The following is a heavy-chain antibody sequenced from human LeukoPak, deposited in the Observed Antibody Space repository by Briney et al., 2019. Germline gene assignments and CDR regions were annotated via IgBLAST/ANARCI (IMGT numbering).Heavy chain of an antibody. V-gene: IGHV3-9*01. CDR2: ISWDSGSV. Sequence: PGGSLRLSCAASGFTFDDYAMHWVRQAPWKGLEWVSCISWDSGSVDSADSVKGRFIISRDNARNSLYLQMNSLRAEDTALYYCAKGNSYDSSGLPFDYWGQGTLVTVSS. CDR3: AKGNSYDSSGLPFDY. J-gene: IGHJ4*02. D-gene: IGHD3-22*01. CDR1: GFTFDDYA.